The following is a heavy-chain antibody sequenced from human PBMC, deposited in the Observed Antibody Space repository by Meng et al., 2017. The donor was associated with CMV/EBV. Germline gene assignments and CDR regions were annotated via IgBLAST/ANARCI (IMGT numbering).Heavy chain of an antibody. J-gene: IGHJ6*02. V-gene: IGHV3-33*06. D-gene: IGHD2-2*01. CDR1: GFTFSSYG. CDR2: TWYDGSNK. CDR3: AKTGAYCSSTSCLSGMDV. Sequence: GESLKISCAASGFTFSSYGMHWVRQAPGKGLEWVAVTWYDGSNKYYADSVKGRFTISRDNSKNTLYLQMNSLRAEDTAVYYCAKTGAYCSSTSCLSGMDVWGQGTTVTVSS.